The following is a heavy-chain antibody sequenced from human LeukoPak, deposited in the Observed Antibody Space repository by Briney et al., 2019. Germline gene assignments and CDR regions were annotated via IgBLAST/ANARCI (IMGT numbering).Heavy chain of an antibody. J-gene: IGHJ6*02. Sequence: SETLSLTCGVSVGSISSGNWWSWVRQSPGKGLVWIGEIYHNGTPNYSPSLKSRVTISADTFKNHFSLKLTSVTAADTAVYYCATAPILRGEGGEHYKYGMDVWGQGTTVIVSS. CDR2: IYHNGTP. D-gene: IGHD2-2*02. CDR3: ATAPILRGEGGEHYKYGMDV. V-gene: IGHV4/OR15-8*01. CDR1: VGSISSGNW.